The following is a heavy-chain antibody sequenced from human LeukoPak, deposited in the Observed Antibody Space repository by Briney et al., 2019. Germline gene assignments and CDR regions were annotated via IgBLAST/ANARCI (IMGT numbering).Heavy chain of an antibody. CDR3: ARDVRWGQDFHWFDP. D-gene: IGHD2/OR15-2a*01. CDR2: ISSSGSTI. CDR1: GFTFSSYE. J-gene: IGHJ5*02. V-gene: IGHV3-48*03. Sequence: PGGSLRLSCAASGFTFSSYEMNWVRQAPGKGLEWVSYISSSGSTIYYADSVKGRFTISRGNAKNSLYLQMNSLRAEDTAVYYCARDVRWGQDFHWFDPWGQGTLVTVSS.